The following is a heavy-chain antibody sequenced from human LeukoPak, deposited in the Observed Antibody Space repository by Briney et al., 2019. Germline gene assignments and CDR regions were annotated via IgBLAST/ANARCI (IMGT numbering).Heavy chain of an antibody. Sequence: SETLSLTCTVSGGSISSYYWSWIRQPPGKGLEWIGYIYYSGSTNYNPSLKSRVTISVDTSKNQFSLKLRSVTAADTAIYYCARYSLEGLGGSYYFDYWGQGTLVTVSS. V-gene: IGHV4-59*08. CDR3: ARYSLEGLGGSYYFDY. CDR2: IYYSGST. CDR1: GGSISSYY. J-gene: IGHJ4*02. D-gene: IGHD3-3*01.